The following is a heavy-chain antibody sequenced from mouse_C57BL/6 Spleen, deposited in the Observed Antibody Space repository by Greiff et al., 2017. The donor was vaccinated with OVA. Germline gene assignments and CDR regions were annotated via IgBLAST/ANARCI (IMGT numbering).Heavy chain of an antibody. V-gene: IGHV1-18*01. J-gene: IGHJ3*01. D-gene: IGHD2-1*01. CDR2: INPNNGGT. Sequence: VQLQQSGPELVKPGASVKIPCKASGYTFTDYNMDWVKQSHGKSLEWIGDINPNNGGTIYNQKFKGKATLTVDKSSSTAYMELRSLTSEDTAVYYCATRDYGNPLAYWGQGTLVTVSA. CDR3: ATRDYGNPLAY. CDR1: GYTFTDYN.